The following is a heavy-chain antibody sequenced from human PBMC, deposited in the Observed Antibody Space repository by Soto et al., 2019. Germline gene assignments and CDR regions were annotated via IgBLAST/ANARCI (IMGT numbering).Heavy chain of an antibody. CDR3: ARVTGTTVHYYYYGMDV. CDR2: IIPIFGTA. Sequence: SVKVSCKASGGTFSSYAISWVRQAPGQGLEWMGGIIPIFGTANYAQKFQGRVTITADESTSTAYMELSSLRSEDTAVYYCARVTGTTVHYYYYGMDVWGQGTTVTVSS. V-gene: IGHV1-69*13. CDR1: GGTFSSYA. J-gene: IGHJ6*02. D-gene: IGHD1-7*01.